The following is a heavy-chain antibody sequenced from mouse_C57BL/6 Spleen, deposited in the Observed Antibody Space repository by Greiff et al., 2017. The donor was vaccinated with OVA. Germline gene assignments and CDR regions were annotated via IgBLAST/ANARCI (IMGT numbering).Heavy chain of an antibody. Sequence: VKLMESGAELARPGASVKLSCKASGYTFTSYGISWVKQRTGQGLEWIGEIYPRSGNTYYNEKFKGKATLTADKSSSTAYMELRSLTSEDSAVYFCARRNGPLDYWGQGTTLTVSS. CDR2: IYPRSGNT. V-gene: IGHV1-81*01. CDR1: GYTFTSYG. CDR3: ARRNGPLDY. D-gene: IGHD3-1*01. J-gene: IGHJ2*01.